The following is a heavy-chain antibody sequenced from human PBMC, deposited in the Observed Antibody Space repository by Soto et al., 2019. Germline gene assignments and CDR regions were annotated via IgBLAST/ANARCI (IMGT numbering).Heavy chain of an antibody. CDR3: TRDQPITP. Sequence: GGSLRLSCTVSGFTFGDYAMSWVRQAPGKGLEWVGFIRSKTYGGTAEYAASVKGRFTISRDDSKSIAYLQMNSLKTEDTAVYYCTRDQPITPWGQGTMVTVSS. J-gene: IGHJ3*01. D-gene: IGHD3-10*01. V-gene: IGHV3-49*04. CDR1: GFTFGDYA. CDR2: IRSKTYGGTA.